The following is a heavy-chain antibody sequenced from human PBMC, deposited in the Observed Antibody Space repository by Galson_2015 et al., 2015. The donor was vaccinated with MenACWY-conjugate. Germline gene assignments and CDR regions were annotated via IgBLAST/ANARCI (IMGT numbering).Heavy chain of an antibody. D-gene: IGHD5-12*01. CDR3: ASGSSYWYHHGMDV. CDR1: GFTFSSYA. J-gene: IGHJ6*02. CDR2: ISDSDGTT. V-gene: IGHV3-23*01. Sequence: SLRLSCAASGFTFSSYAMSWVRQAPGKGLEWVSGISDSDGTTYFADSVKGRFTISRDNSKNTLYLQMNSLRAEDTAIYYCASGSSYWYHHGMDVWGQGTTVTVSS.